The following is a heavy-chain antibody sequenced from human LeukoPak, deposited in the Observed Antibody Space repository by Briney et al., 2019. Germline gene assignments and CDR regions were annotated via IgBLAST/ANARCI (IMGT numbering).Heavy chain of an antibody. D-gene: IGHD3-9*01. J-gene: IGHJ4*02. CDR3: ARQLRYFDWSSPHFDY. CDR1: GYTFTSYG. Sequence: GASVKVSCKASGYTFTSYGISWERQAPGQGLEWMGWISAYNGNTNYAQKLQGRVTMTTDTSTSTAYMELRSLRSDDTAVYYCARQLRYFDWSSPHFDYWGQGTLVTVFS. CDR2: ISAYNGNT. V-gene: IGHV1-18*01.